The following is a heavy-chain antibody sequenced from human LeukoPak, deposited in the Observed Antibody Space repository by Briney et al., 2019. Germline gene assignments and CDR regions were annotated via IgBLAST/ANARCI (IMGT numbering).Heavy chain of an antibody. D-gene: IGHD3-10*01. CDR3: ARFGDPYRYFDL. CDR2: MNPNSGNT. CDR1: GYSFTSYD. J-gene: IGHJ2*01. Sequence: ASVKVSCKVFGYSFTSYDINWVRQATGQGLEWMGWMNPNSGNTGYAQKFQGRVTMTRNTSISTAYMELNSLKSEDTAVYYCARFGDPYRYFDLWGRGTLVTVSS. V-gene: IGHV1-8*01.